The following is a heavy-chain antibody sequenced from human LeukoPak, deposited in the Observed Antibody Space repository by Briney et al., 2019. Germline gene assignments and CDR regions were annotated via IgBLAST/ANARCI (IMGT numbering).Heavy chain of an antibody. CDR1: GGSISSYY. CDR2: IYYSGST. V-gene: IGHV4-59*01. J-gene: IGHJ4*02. Sequence: KPSETLSLTCTVSGGSISSYYWSWIRQPPGEGLEWIGYIYYSGSTNYNPSLKSRVTISVDTSKNQFSLKLSSVTAADTAVYYCASSHTTVLDYWGQGTLVTVSS. D-gene: IGHD3-10*01. CDR3: ASSHTTVLDY.